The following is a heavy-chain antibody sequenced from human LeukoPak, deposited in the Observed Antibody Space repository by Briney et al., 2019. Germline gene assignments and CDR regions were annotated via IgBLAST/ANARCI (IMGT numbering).Heavy chain of an antibody. Sequence: GGSLRLSCAASGFTFSSYWMHWVRQVPGKGLVWVSHINSDGSWTSYADSVKGRFTTSKDNAKNTVYLQMNSLRAEDTAVYYCVSFYETYWGRGTLVTVSS. CDR3: VSFYETY. J-gene: IGHJ4*02. CDR2: INSDGSWT. V-gene: IGHV3-74*01. CDR1: GFTFSSYW. D-gene: IGHD2/OR15-2a*01.